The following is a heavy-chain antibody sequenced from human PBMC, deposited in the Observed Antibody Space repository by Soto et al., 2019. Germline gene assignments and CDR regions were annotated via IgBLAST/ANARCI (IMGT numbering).Heavy chain of an antibody. CDR2: INHSGST. V-gene: IGHV4-34*01. D-gene: IGHD3-9*01. J-gene: IGHJ4*02. CDR3: ARGRNYYDILTGYYIDY. Sequence: SSETLSLTCAVYGGSFSGYYWSWIRQPPGKGLEWIGEINHSGSTNYNPSLKSRVTISVDTSKNQFSLKLSSVTAADTAVYYCARGRNYYDILTGYYIDYWGQGALVTVSS. CDR1: GGSFSGYY.